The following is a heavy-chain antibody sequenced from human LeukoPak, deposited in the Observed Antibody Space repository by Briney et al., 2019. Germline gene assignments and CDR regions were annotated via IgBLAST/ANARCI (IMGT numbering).Heavy chain of an antibody. Sequence: ASVKVSCKASGYTFTGYYMHWVRQAPGQGLEWMGRINPNSGGTNYAQKFQGRVTMTRDTSISTAYMELSRLRSDDTAVYYCARAGNDCGTPGDYWGQGTLVTVSS. V-gene: IGHV1-2*06. J-gene: IGHJ4*02. CDR1: GYTFTGYY. CDR2: INPNSGGT. CDR3: ARAGNDCGTPGDY. D-gene: IGHD2-21*02.